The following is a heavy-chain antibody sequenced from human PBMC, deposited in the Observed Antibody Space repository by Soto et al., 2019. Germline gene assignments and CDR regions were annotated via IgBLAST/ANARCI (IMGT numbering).Heavy chain of an antibody. J-gene: IGHJ3*02. CDR2: IIPILGIA. V-gene: IGHV1-69*02. CDR1: GGTVSSYT. D-gene: IGHD3-3*01. CDR3: ARSDFGDQASFDI. Sequence: QLQLVQTGAEVKKPGSSVKVSCKASGGTVSSYTISWVRQAPGQGLEWMGRIIPILGIANYAQKFKGRVTITADKSTSTAYMQLSSLRSEDTAVYYCARSDFGDQASFDIWGQGTMVTVSS.